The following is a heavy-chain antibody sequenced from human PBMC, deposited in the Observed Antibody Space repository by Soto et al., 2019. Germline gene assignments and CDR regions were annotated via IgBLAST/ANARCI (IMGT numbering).Heavy chain of an antibody. V-gene: IGHV3-33*01. Sequence: PGGSLRLSCAASGFTFSSYGMHWVRQAPGKGLEWVAVIWYDGSNKYYADSVKGRFTISRDNSKNTLYLQMNSLRAEDTAVYYCARDSWFGELYWFDPWGQGTLVTVSS. CDR2: IWYDGSNK. CDR3: ARDSWFGELYWFDP. J-gene: IGHJ5*02. D-gene: IGHD3-10*01. CDR1: GFTFSSYG.